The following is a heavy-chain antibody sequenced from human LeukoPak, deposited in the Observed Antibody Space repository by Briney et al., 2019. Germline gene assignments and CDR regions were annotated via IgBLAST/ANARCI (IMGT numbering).Heavy chain of an antibody. D-gene: IGHD3-22*01. J-gene: IGHJ5*02. V-gene: IGHV1-46*01. CDR3: ARDLLAYYYDSSNWFDP. CDR1: GYTFTSYY. Sequence: ASVTVSCTASGYTFTSYYMHWVRQAPGQGLEWMGIINPSGGSTSYAQKFQGRVTTTRDTSTSTVYMELSSLRSEDTAVYYCARDLLAYYYDSSNWFDPWGQGTLVTVSS. CDR2: INPSGGST.